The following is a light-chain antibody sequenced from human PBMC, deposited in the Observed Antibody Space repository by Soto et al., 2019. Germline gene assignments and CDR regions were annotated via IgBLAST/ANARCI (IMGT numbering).Light chain of an antibody. J-gene: IGKJ1*01. CDR2: KAS. CDR1: QSISSW. CDR3: QQYNIYSPRNP. V-gene: IGKV1-5*03. Sequence: DIQMTQSPSTLSASVGDRVTITCRASQSISSWLAWYQQKPGKAPKLLIYKASYLESGVPSRFSGSGSGTECTLTISSLQPDDFATYDCQQYNIYSPRNPFGQGTKVEI.